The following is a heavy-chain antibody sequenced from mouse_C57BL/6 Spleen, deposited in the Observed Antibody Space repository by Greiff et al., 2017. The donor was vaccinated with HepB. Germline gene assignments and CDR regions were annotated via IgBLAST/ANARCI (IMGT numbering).Heavy chain of an antibody. CDR3: ARSGAGTSWFAY. V-gene: IGHV1-42*01. D-gene: IGHD4-1*01. Sequence: VHVKQSGPELVKPGASVKISCKASGYSFTGYYMNWVKQSPEKSLEWIGEINPSTGGTTYNQKFKAKATLTVDKSSSTAYMQLKSLTSEDSAVYYCARSGAGTSWFAYWGQGTLVTVSA. J-gene: IGHJ3*01. CDR1: GYSFTGYY. CDR2: INPSTGGT.